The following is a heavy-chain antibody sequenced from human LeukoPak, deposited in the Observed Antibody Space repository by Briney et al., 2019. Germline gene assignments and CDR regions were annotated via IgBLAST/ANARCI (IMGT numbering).Heavy chain of an antibody. J-gene: IGHJ4*02. CDR2: ISAYNGNT. CDR3: ARGKGYCSGGSCYFDY. D-gene: IGHD2-15*01. V-gene: IGHV1-18*01. CDR1: GYTFTSYG. Sequence: ASVKVSCKASGYTFTSYGISWVRQAHGQGLEWMGWISAYNGNTNYAQKLQGRVAMTTDTSTSTAYMELRSLRSDDTAVYYCARGKGYCSGGSCYFDYWGQGTLVTVSS.